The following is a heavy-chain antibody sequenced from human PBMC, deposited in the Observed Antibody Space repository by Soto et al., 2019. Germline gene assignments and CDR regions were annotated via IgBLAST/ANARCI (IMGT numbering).Heavy chain of an antibody. V-gene: IGHV3-7*01. CDR3: AREEERQWLVGY. CDR1: GFTFCSYY. J-gene: IGHJ4*02. CDR2: INQDGSEK. D-gene: IGHD6-19*01. Sequence: PGGSLRLSCAASGFTFCSYYMTWVRQAPGKGLEWVADINQDGSEKYYVDSVKGRFTISRDNAKNSLYLQMNSLRAEDTAVYYCAREEERQWLVGYRGQGTLVTVSS.